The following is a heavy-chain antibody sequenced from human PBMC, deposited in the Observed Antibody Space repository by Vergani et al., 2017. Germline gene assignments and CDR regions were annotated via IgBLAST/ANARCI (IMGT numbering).Heavy chain of an antibody. D-gene: IGHD3-22*01. V-gene: IGHV1-69*01. CDR3: ARVGWSYYDSSGYYYAPGGWFDP. J-gene: IGHJ5*02. Sequence: QVQLVQSGAEVKKPGASVKVSCKASGGTFSSYAISWVRQAPGQGLEWMGGIIPIFGTANYAQKFQGRVTITADESTSTAYMELSSLRSEDTAVYYCARVGWSYYDSSGYYYAPGGWFDPWGQGTLVTVSS. CDR2: IIPIFGTA. CDR1: GGTFSSYA.